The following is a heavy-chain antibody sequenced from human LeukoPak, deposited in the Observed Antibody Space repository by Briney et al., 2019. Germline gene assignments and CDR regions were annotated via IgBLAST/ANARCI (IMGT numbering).Heavy chain of an antibody. CDR3: AREVERSEAFDI. Sequence: GASVKVSCKASGGTFSSYAISWVRQAPGQGLEWMGGIIPIFGTANYAQKFQGRVTITADESTSTAYMELSSLRSEDTAVYYCAREVERSEAFDIWGQGTMVTVSS. J-gene: IGHJ3*02. CDR1: GGTFSSYA. D-gene: IGHD1-1*01. V-gene: IGHV1-69*01. CDR2: IIPIFGTA.